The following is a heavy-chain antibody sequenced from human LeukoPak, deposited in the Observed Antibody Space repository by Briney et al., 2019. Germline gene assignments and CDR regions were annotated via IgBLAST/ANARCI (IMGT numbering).Heavy chain of an antibody. V-gene: IGHV3-30*04. Sequence: GGSLRLSCATSGFTFSSYAFHWVRQAPGKGLEWVATMSFDVNNKYYADSVRGRFTISRDNSKSTLYLQMNSLRAEDTAVYSCARGYCTSSSCYNDYWGQGTLVTVSS. CDR1: GFTFSSYA. CDR3: ARGYCTSSSCYNDY. CDR2: MSFDVNNK. J-gene: IGHJ4*02. D-gene: IGHD2-2*02.